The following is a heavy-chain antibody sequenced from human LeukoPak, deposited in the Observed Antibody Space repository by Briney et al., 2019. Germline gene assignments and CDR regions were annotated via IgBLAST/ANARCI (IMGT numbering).Heavy chain of an antibody. D-gene: IGHD6-13*01. CDR3: ARLGRSRIAARPYYYYYMDV. J-gene: IGHJ6*03. CDR1: GGSISSYY. CDR2: IYTSGST. Sequence: SETLSLTCTVSGGSISSYYWSWIRQPAGKGLEWIGRIYTSGSTNYNPSLKSRVTMSVDTSKNQFSLKLSSVTAADTAVYYCARLGRSRIAARPYYYYYMDVWGKGTTVTVSS. V-gene: IGHV4-4*07.